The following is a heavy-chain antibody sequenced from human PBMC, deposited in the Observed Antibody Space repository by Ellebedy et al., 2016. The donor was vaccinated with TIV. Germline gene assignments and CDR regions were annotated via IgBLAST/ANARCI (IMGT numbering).Heavy chain of an antibody. CDR3: ARTYYFGSRSLNVTSYYYYYMDV. CDR2: IISKVDLA. V-gene: IGHV1-69*10. J-gene: IGHJ6*03. Sequence: AASVKVSCKASGGTFHNYALSWVRQAPGQGLERMGGIISKVDLANYAQKFQGRVTITADKSTSTAYMELSSLRSEDTDVYFCARTYYFGSRSLNVTSYYYYYMDVWGKGTAVTVSS. D-gene: IGHD3-10*01. CDR1: GGTFHNYA.